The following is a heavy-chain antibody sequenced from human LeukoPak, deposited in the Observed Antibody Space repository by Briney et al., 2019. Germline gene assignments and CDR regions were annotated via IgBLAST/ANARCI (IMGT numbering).Heavy chain of an antibody. V-gene: IGHV3-21*01. CDR3: ARGPIPDY. D-gene: IGHD2-2*02. CDR2: ISGTSTSI. CDR1: GFTFSSYS. J-gene: IGHJ4*02. Sequence: GGSLRLSCAASGFTFSSYSMNWVRQAPGKGLEWVSSISGTSTSIYYADSVKGRFTISRDNAKNSLYLQMNSLRAEDTAVYYCARGPIPDYWGQGTLVTVSS.